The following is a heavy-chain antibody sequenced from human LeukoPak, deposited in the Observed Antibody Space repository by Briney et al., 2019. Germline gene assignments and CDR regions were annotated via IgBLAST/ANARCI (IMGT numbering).Heavy chain of an antibody. CDR2: INHSGNT. CDR3: ARWRYCNSASCYVGMDV. V-gene: IGHV4-34*01. D-gene: IGHD2-2*01. J-gene: IGHJ6*04. CDR1: GGSFSGYY. Sequence: PSETLSLTCAVYGGSFSGYYWTWIRQPPGMGLEWIGEINHSGNTNYNPSLKSRVTISVETSKNQFSLKLSSVTAADTAVYYCARWRYCNSASCYVGMDVWGKGITVIVSS.